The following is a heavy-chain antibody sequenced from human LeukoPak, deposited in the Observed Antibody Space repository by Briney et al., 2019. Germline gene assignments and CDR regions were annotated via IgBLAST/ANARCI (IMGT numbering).Heavy chain of an antibody. J-gene: IGHJ4*02. CDR2: IRYDGNNK. CDR1: EFTFSNYG. Sequence: GGSLRLSCAASEFTFSNYGMHWVRQAPGKGLEWVAFIRYDGNNKYYADSVKGRFTISRDNSKNTLYLQMNSLRADDTAVYYCAKDSVVPASTPGFWGQGTLVTVSS. D-gene: IGHD2-15*01. V-gene: IGHV3-30*02. CDR3: AKDSVVPASTPGF.